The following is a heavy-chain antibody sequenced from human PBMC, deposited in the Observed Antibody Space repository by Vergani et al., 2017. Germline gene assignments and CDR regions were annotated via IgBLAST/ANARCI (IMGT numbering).Heavy chain of an antibody. CDR3: ARFLPDYDILTGTYYDGMDV. CDR2: SSAYNGNT. J-gene: IGHJ6*02. D-gene: IGHD3-9*01. CDR1: GYTFTSYG. V-gene: IGHV1-18*01. Sequence: QVQLVQSGAEVKKPGASVKVSCKASGYTFTSYGISWVRQAPGQGLEWMGWSSAYNGNTNYAQKLQGRVTMTTDTSTSTAYMELRSLRSDDKAVYYCARFLPDYDILTGTYYDGMDVWGQGTTVTVSS.